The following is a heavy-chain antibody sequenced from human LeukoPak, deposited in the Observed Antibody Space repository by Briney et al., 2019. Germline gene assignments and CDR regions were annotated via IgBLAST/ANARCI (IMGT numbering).Heavy chain of an antibody. CDR1: GFTFSSYN. D-gene: IGHD3-22*01. V-gene: IGHV3-21*01. Sequence: GVSLRLSCAASGFTFSSYNMNWVRQAPGKGLEWVSSISSNSYIYYADSVKGRFTISRDNAKNSLYLQMNSLRAEDTAVYYCARGSPYYYDSSGYYQAYDYWGQGTLVTVSS. J-gene: IGHJ4*02. CDR2: ISSNSYI. CDR3: ARGSPYYYDSSGYYQAYDY.